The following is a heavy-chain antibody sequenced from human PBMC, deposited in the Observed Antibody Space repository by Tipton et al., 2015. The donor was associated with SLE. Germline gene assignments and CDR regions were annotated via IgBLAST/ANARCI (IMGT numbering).Heavy chain of an antibody. D-gene: IGHD2-2*01. CDR1: GGTFRNYI. CDR3: ASRDCSTISCFNWYFDL. Sequence: QSGTEVKKPGSSVKVPCEASGGTFRNYIISWVRQAPGQGLEWVGGIIPILATANYAQKFQGRVTITADESTSTAYMELSSLRSEDTAVYYCASRDCSTISCFNWYFDLWGRGTLVTVSS. J-gene: IGHJ2*01. V-gene: IGHV1-69*16. CDR2: IIPILATA.